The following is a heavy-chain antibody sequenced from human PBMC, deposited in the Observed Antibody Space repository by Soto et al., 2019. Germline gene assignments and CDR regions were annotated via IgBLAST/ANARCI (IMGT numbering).Heavy chain of an antibody. V-gene: IGHV3-30*18. Sequence: GGSLRLSCAASGFTFSSYGMHWVRQAPGKRLEWVAVISYDGSNKYYADSVKGRFTISRDNSKNTLYLQMNSLRAEDTAVYYCAKVGAARPTHYYYYGMDVWGQGXTVTV. J-gene: IGHJ6*02. CDR3: AKVGAARPTHYYYYGMDV. CDR2: ISYDGSNK. CDR1: GFTFSSYG. D-gene: IGHD6-6*01.